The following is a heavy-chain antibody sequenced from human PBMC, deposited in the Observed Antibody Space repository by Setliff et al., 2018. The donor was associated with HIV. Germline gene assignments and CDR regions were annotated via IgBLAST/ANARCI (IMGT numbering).Heavy chain of an antibody. D-gene: IGHD3-10*01. CDR2: ISWNGGST. CDR1: GFIFDNFA. CDR3: ARGPTGSGDAYLDF. V-gene: IGHV3-43D*03. Sequence: PGGSLSPSCAASGFIFDNFAMHWVRQVPGKGLEWVSLISWNGGSTYYAESMSGRFTISRDNRHNSLFLQMDSLRPEDTALYYCARGPTGSGDAYLDFWGQGILVTVSS. J-gene: IGHJ4*02.